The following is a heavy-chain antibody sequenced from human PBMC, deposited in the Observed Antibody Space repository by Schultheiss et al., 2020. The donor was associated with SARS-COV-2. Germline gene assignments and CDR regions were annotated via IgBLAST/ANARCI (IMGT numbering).Heavy chain of an antibody. D-gene: IGHD1-26*01. CDR2: ITSDGGHI. CDR3: AREWVGATDY. CDR1: GFTFDDYA. Sequence: GGSLRLSCAASGFTFDDYAMHWVRQGPGKGLEWVSGITSDGGHIAYADSVKGRFTISRDNAKNSLYLQMNSLRVGDTAVYYCAREWVGATDYWGQGTLVTVSS. J-gene: IGHJ4*02. V-gene: IGHV3-9*01.